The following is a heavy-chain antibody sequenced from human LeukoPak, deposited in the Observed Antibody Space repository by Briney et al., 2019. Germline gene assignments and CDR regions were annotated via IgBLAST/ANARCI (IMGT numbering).Heavy chain of an antibody. V-gene: IGHV1-46*01. CDR1: GYTFSRYY. CDR2: INPSGGST. CDR3: ARDIYCSGGSCYPGGYFDY. Sequence: GASVKVSCKASGYTFSRYYMHWVRQAPGKGLEWMGIINPSGGSTNYAQKFQGRVTMTRDTITSTIYMELSSLRSEDTAVYYCARDIYCSGGSCYPGGYFDYRGQGTQVTVSS. D-gene: IGHD2-15*01. J-gene: IGHJ4*02.